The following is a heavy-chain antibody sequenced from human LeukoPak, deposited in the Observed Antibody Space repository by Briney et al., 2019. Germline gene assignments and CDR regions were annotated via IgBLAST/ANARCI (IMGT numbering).Heavy chain of an antibody. J-gene: IGHJ4*02. V-gene: IGHV3-23*01. CDR2: ISGSGGST. CDR3: AKEQYYYDSSGYYY. D-gene: IGHD3-22*01. Sequence: GGSLRLSCAASGFTFSNYAMSWVRQAPGKGLEWVSAISGSGGSTYYADSVKGRFTISRDNSKNTLYLQMNSLRAEDTAVYYCAKEQYYYDSSGYYYWGQGTLVTVSS. CDR1: GFTFSNYA.